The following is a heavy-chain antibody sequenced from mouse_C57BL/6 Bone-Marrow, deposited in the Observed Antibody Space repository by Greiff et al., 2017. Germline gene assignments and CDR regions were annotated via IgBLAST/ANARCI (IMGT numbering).Heavy chain of an antibody. Sequence: VQLQQSGAELVRPGASVTLSCKASGYTFTDYEMHWVKQTPVHGLEWIGAIDPETGGTAYNQKFKGKALLTADNSSSTAYMQLSSLTSEDSAVYYCAREGITTVVAHFDYWGQGTTLTVSS. D-gene: IGHD1-1*01. CDR2: IDPETGGT. V-gene: IGHV1-15*01. J-gene: IGHJ2*01. CDR1: GYTFTDYE. CDR3: AREGITTVVAHFDY.